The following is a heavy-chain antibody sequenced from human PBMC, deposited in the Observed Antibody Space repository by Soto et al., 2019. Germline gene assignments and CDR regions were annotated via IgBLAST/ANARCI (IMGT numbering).Heavy chain of an antibody. CDR2: IYYSGST. V-gene: IGHV4-39*01. Sequence: QLQLQESGPGLVKPSETLSLTCTVSGGSISSSSYYWDWIRQPPGKGLEWIGSIYYSGSTYYNPSLQSRVTISVDTSKNQFSLKLTSVTAADTAVYYCARRGLVGATTFDYWGQGTLVTVSS. CDR1: GGSISSSSYY. CDR3: ARRGLVGATTFDY. J-gene: IGHJ4*02. D-gene: IGHD1-26*01.